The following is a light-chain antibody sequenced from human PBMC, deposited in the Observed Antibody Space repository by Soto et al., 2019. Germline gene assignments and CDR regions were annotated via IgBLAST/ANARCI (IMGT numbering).Light chain of an antibody. CDR3: SSYTSSNTYV. CDR2: DVS. J-gene: IGLJ1*01. V-gene: IGLV2-14*03. CDR1: SSDFGGYDF. Sequence: AVTQPAPVAGSAGQAITISCTGTSSDFGGYDFVSWYQHHPGKAPKLLIYDVSNRPSGISNHFSGSKSGNTASLTISGLQAEDEADYYCSSYTSSNTYVFGTGTKVTVL.